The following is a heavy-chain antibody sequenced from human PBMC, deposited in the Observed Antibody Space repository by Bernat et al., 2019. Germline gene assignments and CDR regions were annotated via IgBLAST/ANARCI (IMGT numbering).Heavy chain of an antibody. CDR3: AGRGEYGGSLGGIYY. J-gene: IGHJ4*02. D-gene: IGHD6-6*01. CDR2: IYYSGST. V-gene: IGHV4-39*01. Sequence: QLQLQESGPGLVKPSETLSLTCTVSGGSISSSSYYWGWIRQPPGKGLAWIGSIYYSGSTYSHPSLKTRITISVDTSKNQFSLKRSSVTAADTAVYYCAGRGEYGGSLGGIYYWGQGTLVTVSS. CDR1: GGSISSSSYY.